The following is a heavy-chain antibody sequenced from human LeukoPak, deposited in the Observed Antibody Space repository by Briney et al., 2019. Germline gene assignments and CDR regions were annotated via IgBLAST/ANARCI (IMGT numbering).Heavy chain of an antibody. J-gene: IGHJ4*02. Sequence: GGSLRLSCAASGFTVSSNYMSWVRQAPGKGLEWVAVISYDGSNKYYADSVKGRFTISRDNSKNTLYLQMNSLRAEDTAVYYCAKADYGGNPTGYWGQGTLVTVSS. D-gene: IGHD4-23*01. CDR2: ISYDGSNK. CDR1: GFTVSSNY. CDR3: AKADYGGNPTGY. V-gene: IGHV3-30*18.